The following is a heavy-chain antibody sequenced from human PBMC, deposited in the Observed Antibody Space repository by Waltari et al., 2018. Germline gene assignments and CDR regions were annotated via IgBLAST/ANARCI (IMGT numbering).Heavy chain of an antibody. Sequence: EVQLLESGGGLVQPGGSLRLSCEASGFTFGSNDMTWVRQAPGKGLEWVSMIYSGGNTYYADSVKGRFTVSRDNSKNTLYLQMNSLGGEDTAVYYCAKGGDSGSYGFFDFWGQGTLVSVSS. J-gene: IGHJ4*02. D-gene: IGHD1-26*01. CDR1: GFTFGSND. V-gene: IGHV3-23*03. CDR3: AKGGDSGSYGFFDF. CDR2: MIYSGGNT.